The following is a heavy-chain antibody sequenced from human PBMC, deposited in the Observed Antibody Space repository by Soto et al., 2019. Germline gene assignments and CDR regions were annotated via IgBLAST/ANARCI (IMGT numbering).Heavy chain of an antibody. CDR2: ISEGGGSI. CDR3: ARNKGDYEVY. V-gene: IGHV3-48*03. CDR1: ASTFSNYE. D-gene: IGHD4-17*01. J-gene: IGHJ4*02. Sequence: PGGSLRLSCVASASTFSNYEMNWVRQAPGKGLEWVSYISEGGGSIHYADSVKGRFTISRDNAKNSLYLQMNSLRAEDTATYYCARNKGDYEVYWGKGTRVTVS.